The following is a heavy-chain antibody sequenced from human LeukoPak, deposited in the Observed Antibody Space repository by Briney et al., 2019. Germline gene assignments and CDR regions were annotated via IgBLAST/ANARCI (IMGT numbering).Heavy chain of an antibody. D-gene: IGHD6-13*01. CDR1: GFTFSSYG. J-gene: IGHJ6*02. CDR3: AKDRGSSWSEDYYYYGMDV. CDR2: ISYEGSNK. Sequence: GGSLRLSCAASGFTFSSYGMHWVRQAPGKGLEGVAVISYEGSNKYYADSVKGRFTISRDNSKNTLYLHMNNLRAEDTAVYYCAKDRGSSWSEDYYYYGMDVWGQGTTVTVSS. V-gene: IGHV3-30*18.